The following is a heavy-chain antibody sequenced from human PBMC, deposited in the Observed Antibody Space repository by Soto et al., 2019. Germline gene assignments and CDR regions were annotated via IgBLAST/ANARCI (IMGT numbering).Heavy chain of an antibody. J-gene: IGHJ3*02. CDR2: INSDGSST. V-gene: IGHV3-74*01. CDR1: GFTFSSYW. D-gene: IGHD3-9*01. CDR3: ARDSGDILTPNDAFDI. Sequence: GGSLRLSCAASGFTFSSYWMHWVRQAPGKGLVWVSRINSDGSSTSYADSVKGRFTISRDNDKNTLYLQMNSLRAEDTAVYYCARDSGDILTPNDAFDIWGQGTMVTVSS.